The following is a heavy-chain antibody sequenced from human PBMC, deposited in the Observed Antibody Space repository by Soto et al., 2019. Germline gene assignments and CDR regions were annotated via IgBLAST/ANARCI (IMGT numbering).Heavy chain of an antibody. J-gene: IGHJ5*02. Sequence: QVQLVQSGAEVKNPGASVKVSCKASGYTFTTYNINWVRQATGQGLEWMGWTNPNSGHTGYAQKFQGRVTMTRDTSISTAYMELSRLTSEDTAVYYCTRGHNWFDPWGQGTLVTVSS. V-gene: IGHV1-8*01. CDR2: TNPNSGHT. CDR1: GYTFTTYN. CDR3: TRGHNWFDP.